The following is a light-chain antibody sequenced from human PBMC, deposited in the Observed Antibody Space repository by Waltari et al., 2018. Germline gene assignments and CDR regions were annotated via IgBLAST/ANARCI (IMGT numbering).Light chain of an antibody. CDR1: SGSIASQY. V-gene: IGLV6-57*04. Sequence: NFMLTQPHSVSESPGKTVTISCTRSSGSIASQYVQWYQQRPGSAPTTVIYENNQRPSGVPDRFSGSIDFSSNSASLTISGLQTEDEADYYCQSYDTSTWVFGGGTKLAVL. CDR2: ENN. J-gene: IGLJ3*02. CDR3: QSYDTSTWV.